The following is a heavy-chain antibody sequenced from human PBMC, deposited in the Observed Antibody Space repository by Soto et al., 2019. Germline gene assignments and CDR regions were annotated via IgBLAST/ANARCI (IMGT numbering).Heavy chain of an antibody. Sequence: QVQLVESGGGVVQPGRSLRLSCAASGFTFSSYGMHWVRQAPGQGLEWVAVIWYDGSNKYYADSVKGRFTISRDNSKNTLYLQMNSLRAEDTAVYYCARDYYYYYYMDVWGKGSTVTVSS. CDR1: GFTFSSYG. CDR2: IWYDGSNK. V-gene: IGHV3-33*01. CDR3: ARDYYYYYYMDV. J-gene: IGHJ6*03.